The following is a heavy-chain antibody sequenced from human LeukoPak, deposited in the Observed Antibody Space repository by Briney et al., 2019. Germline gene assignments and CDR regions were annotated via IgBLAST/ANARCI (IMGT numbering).Heavy chain of an antibody. Sequence: GGSLRLSCAASGFTFSSYAMNWVRQAPGKGLEWVAVISNDGSNKYYADSVKGRFTISRDNSKNTLYLQMNSLRGEDTAVYYCARGSKSYGDYIRSRIYYIDYWGQGTLVTVSS. CDR3: ARGSKSYGDYIRSRIYYIDY. D-gene: IGHD4-17*01. CDR2: ISNDGSNK. CDR1: GFTFSSYA. J-gene: IGHJ4*02. V-gene: IGHV3-30*04.